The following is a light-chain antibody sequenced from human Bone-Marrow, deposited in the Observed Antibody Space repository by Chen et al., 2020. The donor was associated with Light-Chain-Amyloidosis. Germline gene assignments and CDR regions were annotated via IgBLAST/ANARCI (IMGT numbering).Light chain of an antibody. CDR3: SSDTITNALV. CDR2: EVT. V-gene: IGLV2-14*01. Sequence: QSARTQPAPVSGPPGQSITISCTGTRMDVGGDNHVSWYQQHPDKAPKLMIYEVTNRPSWVPDRFSGSESDYPASLTISGLQTEDDADYFCSSDTITNALVFGSGTRVTVL. CDR1: RMDVGGDNH. J-gene: IGLJ1*01.